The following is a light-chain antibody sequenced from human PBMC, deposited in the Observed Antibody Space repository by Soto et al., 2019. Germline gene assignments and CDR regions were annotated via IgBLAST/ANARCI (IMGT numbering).Light chain of an antibody. Sequence: EIVLTQSPGTLSLSPGDRATLSCRASQSVSSNYLAWYQQKPGQAPRLLIYGASIRATGIPDRFSGSGSGTDFTLTIRRLEPEDFAVYFCHQYGSSPRTFGQRTKVQIK. CDR1: QSVSSNY. J-gene: IGKJ1*01. CDR2: GAS. V-gene: IGKV3-20*01. CDR3: HQYGSSPRT.